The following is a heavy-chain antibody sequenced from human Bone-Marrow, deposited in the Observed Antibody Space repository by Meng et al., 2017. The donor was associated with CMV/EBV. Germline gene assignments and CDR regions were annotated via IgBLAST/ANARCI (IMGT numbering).Heavy chain of an antibody. CDR3: ARVWGYGMDV. D-gene: IGHD3-16*01. Sequence: ASVKVSCKASGYTFTDHYFHWVRQAPGQGLEWMGWIYPNSGGTHYAQKFQGRLTVTTDTSISTGYMELSSLGSDDTAVYYCARVWGYGMDVWGQGTTVTVSS. CDR1: GYTFTDHY. J-gene: IGHJ6*02. CDR2: IYPNSGGT. V-gene: IGHV1-2*02.